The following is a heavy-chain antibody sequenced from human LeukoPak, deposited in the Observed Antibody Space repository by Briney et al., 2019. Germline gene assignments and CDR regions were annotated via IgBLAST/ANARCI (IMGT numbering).Heavy chain of an antibody. CDR2: IYYSGST. J-gene: IGHJ4*02. V-gene: IGHV4-59*01. D-gene: IGHD3-22*01. Sequence: PSETLSLTCTVSGGSFSTYYWGWIRQPPGKGLEWIGYIYYSGSTNYNPSLKSRVTISVDTSKNQFSLKLSSVTAADTAVYYCARGSRLWLLGIDYWGQGTLVTVSS. CDR3: ARGSRLWLLGIDY. CDR1: GGSFSTYY.